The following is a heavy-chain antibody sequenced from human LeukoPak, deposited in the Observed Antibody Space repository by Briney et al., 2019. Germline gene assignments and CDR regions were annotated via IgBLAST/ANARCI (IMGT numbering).Heavy chain of an antibody. J-gene: IGHJ4*02. CDR1: GFTFSTSW. V-gene: IGHV3-7*03. Sequence: GGSLRLSCAASGFTFSTSWMSWVRRVPGKGLEWVANIKKDGSETYYVDSVKGRFTISRDNAKNSLYLQMNSLRAEDTAMYYCARGRYSGTTYYFDYWGQGTLVTVSS. CDR3: ARGRYSGTTYYFDY. CDR2: IKKDGSET. D-gene: IGHD5-12*01.